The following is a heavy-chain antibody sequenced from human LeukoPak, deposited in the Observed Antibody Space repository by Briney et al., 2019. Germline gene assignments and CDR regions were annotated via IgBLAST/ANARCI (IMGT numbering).Heavy chain of an antibody. V-gene: IGHV3-20*04. D-gene: IGHD2-2*01. CDR2: INWNGGST. CDR3: ARDLTHCSSTSCSYGEFDY. CDR1: GFTFDDSG. Sequence: GGSLRLSCAASGFTFDDSGMSWVRQAPGKGLEWVSGINWNGGSTGYADSVKGRFTISRDNAKNSLYLQMNSLRAEATALYYCARDLTHCSSTSCSYGEFDYWGQGTLVTVSS. J-gene: IGHJ4*02.